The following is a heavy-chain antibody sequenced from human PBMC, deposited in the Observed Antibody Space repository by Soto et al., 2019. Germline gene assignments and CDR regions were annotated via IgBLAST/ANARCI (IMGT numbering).Heavy chain of an antibody. J-gene: IGHJ5*02. CDR3: ATSNWFDP. Sequence: QLQLQESGPGLVKPSETLSLTCTVSGGSISSRGYYWGWIRQPPGKGLEWIGTIYYSGSTYYNPSIKSRVTISVDPSKNQFSLKLSSVTAADTAVYYCATSNWFDPWGQGTLVTVSS. CDR2: IYYSGST. CDR1: GGSISSRGYY. V-gene: IGHV4-39*01.